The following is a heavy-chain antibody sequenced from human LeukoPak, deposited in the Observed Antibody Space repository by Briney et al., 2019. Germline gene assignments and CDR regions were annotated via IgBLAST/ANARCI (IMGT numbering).Heavy chain of an antibody. J-gene: IGHJ4*02. Sequence: ASVKVSCKASGYTFTSYGISWVRQAPGQGLEGMGWISAYNGNTSYAKKFQGRVTMTRDTSTSTVYMELRSMRSEDTAVYYCEREFSRATLYYYDSSGLIDYWGQGPLVTVSS. CDR1: GYTFTSYG. CDR2: ISAYNGNT. CDR3: EREFSRATLYYYDSSGLIDY. D-gene: IGHD3-22*01. V-gene: IGHV1-18*01.